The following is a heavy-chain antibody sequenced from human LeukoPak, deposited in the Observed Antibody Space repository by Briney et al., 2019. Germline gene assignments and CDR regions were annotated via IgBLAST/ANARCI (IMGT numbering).Heavy chain of an antibody. CDR2: INWNGGST. J-gene: IGHJ4*02. CDR3: ARPFGQLSSSYFDY. CDR1: GFTFSSYS. V-gene: IGHV3-20*04. D-gene: IGHD3-10*01. Sequence: GGSLRLSCAASGFTFSSYSMNWVRQAPGKGLEWVSRINWNGGSTAYADSVKGRFTISRDNAKNSLYLQMNSLRADDTALYYCARPFGQLSSSYFDYWGQGTLVTVSS.